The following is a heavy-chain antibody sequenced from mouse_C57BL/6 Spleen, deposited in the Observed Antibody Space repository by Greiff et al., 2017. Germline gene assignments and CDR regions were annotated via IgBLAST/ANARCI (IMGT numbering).Heavy chain of an antibody. V-gene: IGHV1-72*01. CDR3: TRFFTTVEADWYFDV. J-gene: IGHJ1*03. Sequence: QVQLKESGAELVKPGASVKLSCKASGYTFTSYWMHWVKQRPGRGLEWIGRIDPNSGGTKYNEKFKSKATLTVDKPSSTAYMQLSSLTSEDSAVYYCTRFFTTVEADWYFDVWGTGTTVTVSS. CDR1: GYTFTSYW. D-gene: IGHD1-1*01. CDR2: IDPNSGGT.